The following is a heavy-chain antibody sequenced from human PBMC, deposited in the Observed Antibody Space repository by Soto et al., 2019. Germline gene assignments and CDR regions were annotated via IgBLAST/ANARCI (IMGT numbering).Heavy chain of an antibody. Sequence: QVQLVESGGGVVQPGRSLRLSCAASGFTFSSYGMHWVRQAPGKGLEWVAVIWYDGSNKYYADSVKGRFTISRDNSKNPLYLQMNSLRAEDTAVYYCARDFYPGIAVAGPFDYWGQGTLVTVSS. D-gene: IGHD6-19*01. CDR2: IWYDGSNK. CDR1: GFTFSSYG. CDR3: ARDFYPGIAVAGPFDY. V-gene: IGHV3-33*01. J-gene: IGHJ4*02.